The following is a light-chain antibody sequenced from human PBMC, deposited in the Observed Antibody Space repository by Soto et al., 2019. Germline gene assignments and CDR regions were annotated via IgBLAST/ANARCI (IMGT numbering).Light chain of an antibody. Sequence: DIPMTQSPSTLSASVGDRVTITCRASQSISSRLAWYQQKPGKAPNLLIYKASSLESGVPSRFSGSGSGTEFTLTISSLQPDDFATYYCQQYNSFSTFGQGTKVE. CDR1: QSISSR. J-gene: IGKJ1*01. CDR3: QQYNSFST. CDR2: KAS. V-gene: IGKV1-5*03.